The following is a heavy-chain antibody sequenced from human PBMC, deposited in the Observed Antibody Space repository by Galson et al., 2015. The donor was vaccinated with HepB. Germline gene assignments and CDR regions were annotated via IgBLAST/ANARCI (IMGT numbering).Heavy chain of an antibody. Sequence: SVKVSCKASGYTFTSYGISWVRQAPGQGLEWMGWISAYNGNTNYAQKLQGRVTMTTDTSTSTAYMELRGLRSDDTAVYYCARGAPLHSSSWYEAWFDPWGQGTLVTVSS. V-gene: IGHV1-18*04. CDR2: ISAYNGNT. CDR1: GYTFTSYG. D-gene: IGHD6-13*01. J-gene: IGHJ5*02. CDR3: ARGAPLHSSSWYEAWFDP.